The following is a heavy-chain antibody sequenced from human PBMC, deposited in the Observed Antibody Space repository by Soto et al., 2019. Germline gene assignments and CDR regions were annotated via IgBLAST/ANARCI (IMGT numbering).Heavy chain of an antibody. D-gene: IGHD6-13*01. CDR1: GFTFSSYA. J-gene: IGHJ4*02. CDR2: ISGSGGST. V-gene: IGHV3-23*01. Sequence: PGGSLRLSCAAPGFTFSSYAMSWVRQAPGKGLEWVSAISGSGGSTYYADSVKGRFTISRDNSKNTLYLQMNSLRAEDTAVYYCAKDVDLVAAADIWDKYYSDYWGQGTLVTVSS. CDR3: AKDVDLVAAADIWDKYYSDY.